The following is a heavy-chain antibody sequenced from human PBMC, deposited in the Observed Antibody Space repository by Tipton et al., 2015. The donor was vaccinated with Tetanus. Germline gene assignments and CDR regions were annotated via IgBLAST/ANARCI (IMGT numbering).Heavy chain of an antibody. CDR2: IFYSGRT. CDR1: GGAFRRENFY. CDR3: ARTTRRWLHPDY. J-gene: IGHJ4*02. Sequence: TLSLTCSVSGGAFRRENFYWSWIRQPPGKGLEWIAYIFYSGRTQYNPSLKSRVTISVDTAKNQFSLQLYSVTAADTAVYYCARTTRRWLHPDYWGQGTLVTVSS. D-gene: IGHD5-24*01. V-gene: IGHV4-61*01.